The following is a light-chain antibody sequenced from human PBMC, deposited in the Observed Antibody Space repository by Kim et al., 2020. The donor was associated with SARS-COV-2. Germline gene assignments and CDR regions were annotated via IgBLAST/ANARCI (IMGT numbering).Light chain of an antibody. CDR2: AAS. CDR1: QDVSIW. CDR3: QQTYISPVT. Sequence: DIQMTQSPSSVSASVGDRVTITCRASQDVSIWLAWYQHKPGKAPKLLIYAASTLQGGVPSRFSGSGSETDFTLTISSLQPEDFATYFCQQTYISPVTFGPGTKVDIK. V-gene: IGKV1-12*01. J-gene: IGKJ3*01.